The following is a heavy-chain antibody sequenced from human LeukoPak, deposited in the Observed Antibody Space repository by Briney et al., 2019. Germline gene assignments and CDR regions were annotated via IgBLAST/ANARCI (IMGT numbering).Heavy chain of an antibody. CDR2: IYYSGST. CDR1: SGSISSHY. CDR3: ARGRADGVCYS. J-gene: IGHJ4*02. V-gene: IGHV4-59*11. Sequence: SETLSLTCTVSSGSISSHYWSWIRQPPGKGLEWIGYIYYSGSTNYNPSLKSRVTISVDTSKNQFSLKLSSVTAADTAVYYCARGRADGVCYSWGQGTLVTVSS. D-gene: IGHD2-8*01.